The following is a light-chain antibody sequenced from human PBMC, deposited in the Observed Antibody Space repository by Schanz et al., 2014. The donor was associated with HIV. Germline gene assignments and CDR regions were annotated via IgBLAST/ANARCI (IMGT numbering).Light chain of an antibody. V-gene: IGLV2-14*03. CDR1: SSDIGAYNY. CDR2: DVN. J-gene: IGLJ2*01. CDR3: NSYTRTSTPV. Sequence: QSVLIQPASVSGSPGQSITISCTGTSSDIGAYNYVSWYQQHPGKAPKLMIYDVNIRPSGVSSRFSGSKSGNTASLTISGLQAEDEADYYCNSYTRTSTPVFGGGTKLTVL.